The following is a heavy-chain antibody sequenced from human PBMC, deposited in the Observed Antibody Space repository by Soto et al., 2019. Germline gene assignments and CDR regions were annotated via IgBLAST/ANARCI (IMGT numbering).Heavy chain of an antibody. CDR1: GFRFSDHY. CDR3: AGDPYYYGSAF. V-gene: IGHV3-11*01. D-gene: IGHD3-10*01. Sequence: GGSLRLSCAASGFRFSDHYMTWIRQAPGKGLEWVSKISGGGTTIYYADSVKGRFTVSRDNAKNSLYLQMTSLRAEDTAVYYCAGDPYYYGSAFWGQGTLVTVSS. J-gene: IGHJ4*02. CDR2: ISGGGTTI.